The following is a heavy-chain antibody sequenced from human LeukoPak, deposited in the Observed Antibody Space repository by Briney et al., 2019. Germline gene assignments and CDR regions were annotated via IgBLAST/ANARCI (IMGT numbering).Heavy chain of an antibody. V-gene: IGHV1-69*13. CDR3: ARSPPGYSYITYFDY. D-gene: IGHD5-18*01. CDR2: IIPIFNTA. J-gene: IGHJ4*02. CDR1: GGTFSSCA. Sequence: SVKVSCTASGGTFSSCAISWVRQAPGQGLEWMGGIIPIFNTANYAQKFPGRVTITADESTSTAYMELSSLGSEDTAVYSCARSPPGYSYITYFDYWGQGTLVTVSS.